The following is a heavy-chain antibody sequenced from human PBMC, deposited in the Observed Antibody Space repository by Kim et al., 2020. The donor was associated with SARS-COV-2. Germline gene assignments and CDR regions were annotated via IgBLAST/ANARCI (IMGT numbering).Heavy chain of an antibody. CDR2: IYYSGST. V-gene: IGHV4-59*13. J-gene: IGHJ6*02. CDR3: ARSSSWPPPYYYGMDG. CDR1: GGSISSYY. Sequence: SETLSLTCTVSGGSISSYYWSWIRQPPGKGLEWIGYIYYSGSTNYNPSLKSRVTISVDTSKNQFSLKLSSVTAADTAGYYCARSSSWPPPYYYGMDGWGQGTTVTVSS. D-gene: IGHD6-13*01.